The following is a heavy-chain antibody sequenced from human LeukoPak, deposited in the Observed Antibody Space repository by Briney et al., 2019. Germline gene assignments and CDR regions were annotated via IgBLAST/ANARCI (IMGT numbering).Heavy chain of an antibody. D-gene: IGHD1-7*01. CDR3: ARGLGNYPYYYYNYMDV. CDR1: GFTVSGNH. V-gene: IGHV3-66*02. J-gene: IGHJ6*03. CDR2: IYRGGNT. Sequence: PGGSLRLSCEASGFTVSGNHMNWVRQAPGKGLEWVSVIYRGGNTYYADSVKGRFTISRDNSKNTLFLQVNSLKVEDTALYYCARGLGNYPYYYYNYMDVWGKGTTVTVSS.